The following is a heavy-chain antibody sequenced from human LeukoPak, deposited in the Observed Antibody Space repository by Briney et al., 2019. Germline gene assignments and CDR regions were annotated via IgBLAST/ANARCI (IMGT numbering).Heavy chain of an antibody. V-gene: IGHV1-46*01. Sequence: GPSLKVSRKASGYTFTSYYMHCLRQAPAQRLHWMGIINISGGSTSYAQQFQGRVTMTRDTSTSTVYMELSSLRSDDTAVYYCARESSGSYSTFDYWGQGTLSPSPQ. CDR1: GYTFTSYY. CDR2: INISGGST. J-gene: IGHJ4*02. CDR3: ARESSGSYSTFDY. D-gene: IGHD1-26*01.